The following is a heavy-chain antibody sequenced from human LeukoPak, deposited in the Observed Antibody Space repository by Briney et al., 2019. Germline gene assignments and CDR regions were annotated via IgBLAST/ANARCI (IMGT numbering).Heavy chain of an antibody. D-gene: IGHD4-17*01. J-gene: IGHJ4*02. CDR1: GYTFTGYY. V-gene: IGHV1-2*02. CDR2: INPNSGGT. Sequence: ASVKVSCKASGYTFTGYYMHWVRQAPGQGLEWMGWINPNSGGTNCAQKFQGRVTMTRDTSISTAYMELSRLRSDDTAVYYCARLDYDYGDYVDEYYFDYWGQGTLVTVSS. CDR3: ARLDYDYGDYVDEYYFDY.